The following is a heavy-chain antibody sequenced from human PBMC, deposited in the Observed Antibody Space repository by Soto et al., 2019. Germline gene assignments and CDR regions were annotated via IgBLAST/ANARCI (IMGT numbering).Heavy chain of an antibody. CDR3: AQNLVISWYHYKSVAP. J-gene: IGHJ5*02. D-gene: IGHD6-13*01. CDR2: IGSGSP. CDR1: GFTFSGYA. Sequence: EVQPLESGGGLVQPGGSLRLSCAASGFTFSGYAMSWVRQAPGKGLEWVSAIGSGSPFYADSVKGRFTISRDNANSILYLQMNSLRADDTAVYFFAQNLVISWYHYKSVAPGCQGTLVSVSS. V-gene: IGHV3-23*01.